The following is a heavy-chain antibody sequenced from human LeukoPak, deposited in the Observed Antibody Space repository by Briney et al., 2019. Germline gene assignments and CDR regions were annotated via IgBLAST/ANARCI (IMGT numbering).Heavy chain of an antibody. CDR2: FSCSGST. D-gene: IGHD1-1*01. Sequence: SETPSLTCSVSGGSISSCTYSWGWIRQPPVKGLEWIGSFSCSGSTYYNPSLKSRVTISVDTSKSQFSLYMDSVTAADTAVYYCARDWNRYAYWGQGTLVTVSS. V-gene: IGHV4-39*07. CDR1: GGSISSCTYS. CDR3: ARDWNRYAY. J-gene: IGHJ4*02.